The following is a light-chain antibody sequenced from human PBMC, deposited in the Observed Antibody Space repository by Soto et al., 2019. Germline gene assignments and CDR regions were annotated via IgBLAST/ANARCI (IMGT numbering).Light chain of an antibody. CDR2: DAS. CDR3: HQRKSWPRT. Sequence: EIVLTQSPATLSLSPGDRATLSCRASQSVSSYFAWYQQKPGQAPRLLIYDASNRATGIPARFSGSGSGTDFTLTISSLEPEDFAVYYCHQRKSWPRTFGQGTKVDIK. V-gene: IGKV3-11*01. CDR1: QSVSSY. J-gene: IGKJ1*01.